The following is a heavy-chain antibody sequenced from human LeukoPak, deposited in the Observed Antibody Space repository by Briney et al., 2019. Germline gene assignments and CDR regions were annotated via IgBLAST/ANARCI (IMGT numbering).Heavy chain of an antibody. Sequence: ASVKVPCKASGYTFTGYYMHWVRQAPGQGLEWMGWINPNSGGTNYAQKFQGRVTMTRDTSISTAYMELSRLRSDDTAVYYCARDWYGDLYYFDYWGQGTLVTVSS. CDR1: GYTFTGYY. CDR3: ARDWYGDLYYFDY. J-gene: IGHJ4*02. V-gene: IGHV1-2*02. D-gene: IGHD4-17*01. CDR2: INPNSGGT.